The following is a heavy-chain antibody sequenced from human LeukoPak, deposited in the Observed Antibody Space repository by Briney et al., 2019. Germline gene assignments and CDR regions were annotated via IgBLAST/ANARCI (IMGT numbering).Heavy chain of an antibody. CDR3: ASRTWVGGGQYAFDL. CDR1: GFTFINYA. V-gene: IGHV3-23*01. Sequence: WGALRLSCAACGFTFINYAVSCLRQAPGKGLEWVSARGSAGGDYYADSVKGRFTISRDNSATKMYLQMNSLRVEDTAVYYCASRTWVGGGQYAFDLWGQGTMVTVSS. J-gene: IGHJ3*01. CDR2: RGSAGGD. D-gene: IGHD3-16*01.